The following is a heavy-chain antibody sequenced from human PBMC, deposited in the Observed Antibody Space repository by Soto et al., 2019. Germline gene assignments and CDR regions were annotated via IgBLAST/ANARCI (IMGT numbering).Heavy chain of an antibody. CDR2: ISSSSSYI. Sequence: TGGSLILSFAASGFTFSSYSMNWVRQAPGTGLEWVSSISSSSSYIYYADSVKVRFTISRDNAKNSLYLQMHSLRAEDKAVYYCARMYSTPPTGYYGMDVWGQGTTVTV. D-gene: IGHD6-13*01. V-gene: IGHV3-21*01. CDR3: ARMYSTPPTGYYGMDV. CDR1: GFTFSSYS. J-gene: IGHJ6*02.